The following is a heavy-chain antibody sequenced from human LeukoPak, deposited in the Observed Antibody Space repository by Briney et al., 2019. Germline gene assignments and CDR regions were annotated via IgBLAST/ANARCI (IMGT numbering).Heavy chain of an antibody. CDR1: GGSISSGSYY. J-gene: IGHJ4*02. CDR3: AREIWGYPVY. V-gene: IGHV4-61*02. Sequence: PSETLSPTCTVSGGSISSGSYYWSWIRQPAGKGLKWIGRIYTSGSTNYNPSLKSRVTISVDTSKNQFSLKLSSVTAADTAVYYCAREIWGYPVYWGQGTLVTVSS. CDR2: IYTSGST. D-gene: IGHD5-12*01.